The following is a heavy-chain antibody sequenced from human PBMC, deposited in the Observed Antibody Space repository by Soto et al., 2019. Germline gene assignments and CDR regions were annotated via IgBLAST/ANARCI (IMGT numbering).Heavy chain of an antibody. D-gene: IGHD6-13*01. CDR2: ISAYNGNT. V-gene: IGHV1-18*01. CDR1: GYTFTSYG. CDR3: ARDGVAAAGTVIDWFDP. J-gene: IGHJ5*02. Sequence: ASVKVSCKASGYTFTSYGISWVRQAPGQGLEWMGWISAYNGNTNYAQKLQGRVTMTTDTSTSTAYMELRSLRSDDTAVYYCARDGVAAAGTVIDWFDPWGQGTLVTVSS.